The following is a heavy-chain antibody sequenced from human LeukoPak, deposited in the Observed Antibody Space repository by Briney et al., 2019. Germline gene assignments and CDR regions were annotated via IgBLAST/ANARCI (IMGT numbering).Heavy chain of an antibody. J-gene: IGHJ4*02. D-gene: IGHD3-3*01. CDR1: GFTFSNYG. CDR3: ARDERLLSFLK. Sequence: GGSLRLSCAASGFTFSNYGLSWVRQAPGKGLEWVSGITGSGGSTYCADSVKGRFTISRDNSKNTLYLQMNSLRAEDTAVYYCARDERLLSFLKWGQGTLVTVSS. CDR2: ITGSGGST. V-gene: IGHV3-23*01.